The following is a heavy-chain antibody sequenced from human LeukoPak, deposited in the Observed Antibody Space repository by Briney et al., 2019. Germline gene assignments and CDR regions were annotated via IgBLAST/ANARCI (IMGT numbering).Heavy chain of an antibody. D-gene: IGHD3-22*01. Sequence: SGTLSLTCGVSGVSISSSNWWTWVRQPPGKGLEWIGEIQHIGSTNYNPSLKSRVPISVDKSKNHFSLNLISVTAADTAVYYCARDRRYTASWYQNYDSGGTYPTFDYWGQGTLVTVSS. J-gene: IGHJ4*02. CDR3: ARDRRYTASWYQNYDSGGTYPTFDY. V-gene: IGHV4-4*02. CDR2: IQHIGST. CDR1: GVSISSSNW.